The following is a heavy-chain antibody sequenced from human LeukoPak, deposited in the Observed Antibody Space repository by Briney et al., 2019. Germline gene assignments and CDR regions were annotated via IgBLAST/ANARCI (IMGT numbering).Heavy chain of an antibody. D-gene: IGHD7-27*01. J-gene: IGHJ6*03. CDR3: ARGRNGGIYYSYYMDV. CDR1: GGSISNYY. CDR2: IYYSGNT. V-gene: IGHV4-59*01. Sequence: PSETLSLTCTVSGGSISNYYWTWIRQPPGKGLEWTGYIYYSGNTKYNPSLKGRVTISVDTSQNQFSLKLDSVTTADTAVYFCARGRNGGIYYSYYMDVWGTGTTVTVSS.